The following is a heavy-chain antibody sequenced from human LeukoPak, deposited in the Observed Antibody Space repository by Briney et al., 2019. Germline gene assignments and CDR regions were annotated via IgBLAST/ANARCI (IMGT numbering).Heavy chain of an antibody. CDR1: GFTFSSYG. CDR2: IRYDGSNK. CDR3: AKEGRDIVVVPAAILYHYYYYMDV. V-gene: IGHV3-30*02. Sequence: GGSLRLSCAASGFTFSSYGMHWVRQAPGKGLEWVAFIRYDGSNKYYADSVKGRFTISRDNSKNTLYLQMNSLRAEDTAVYYCAKEGRDIVVVPAAILYHYYYYMDVWGKGTTVTVSS. D-gene: IGHD2-2*02. J-gene: IGHJ6*03.